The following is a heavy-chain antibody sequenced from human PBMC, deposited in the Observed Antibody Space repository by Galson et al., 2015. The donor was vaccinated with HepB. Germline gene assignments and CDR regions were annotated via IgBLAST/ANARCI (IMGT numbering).Heavy chain of an antibody. CDR2: IRSETYGATT. J-gene: IGHJ4*02. V-gene: IGHV3-49*04. CDR1: GFTFGDYA. Sequence: SLRLSCAASGFTFGDYAMSWVRQAPGKGLEWIGFIRSETYGATTEYAASVKGRFIISRDDSKSFAYLQLNSLKTEDTAVYYCTFHDTLAAAAFFDYWGQGALVTVSS. D-gene: IGHD6-13*01. CDR3: TFHDTLAAAAFFDY.